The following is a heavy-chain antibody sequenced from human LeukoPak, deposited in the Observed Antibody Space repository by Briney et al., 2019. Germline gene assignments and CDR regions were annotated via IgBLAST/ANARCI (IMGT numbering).Heavy chain of an antibody. Sequence: PGESLKISCQGSEYSFATYWIAWLRQMPGKGLEWMGIIYPSDSDTRYSPSFQGQVTISADKSITAAYLQWSSLKASDTAMYYCARPLQGIVGATGFDYWGQGTLVTVPS. V-gene: IGHV5-51*01. CDR2: IYPSDSDT. D-gene: IGHD1-26*01. CDR3: ARPLQGIVGATGFDY. CDR1: EYSFATYW. J-gene: IGHJ4*02.